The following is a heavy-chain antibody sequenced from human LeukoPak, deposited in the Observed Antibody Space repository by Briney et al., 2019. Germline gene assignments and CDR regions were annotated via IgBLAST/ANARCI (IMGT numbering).Heavy chain of an antibody. V-gene: IGHV4-34*01. CDR2: INHSGST. CDR1: GGSFSGYY. J-gene: IGHJ3*02. CDR3: ARGLVVVAATHGFRAFDI. Sequence: SETLSLTCAVYGGSFSGYYWSWIRQPPEKGLEWIGEINHSGSTNYNPSLKSRVTISVDTSKNQFSLKLSSVTAADTAVYYCARGLVVVAATHGFRAFDIWGQGTMVTVSS. D-gene: IGHD2-15*01.